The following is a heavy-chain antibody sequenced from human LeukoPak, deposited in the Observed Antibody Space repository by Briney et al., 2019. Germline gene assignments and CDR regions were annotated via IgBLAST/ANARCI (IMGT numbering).Heavy chain of an antibody. CDR3: ARGGSGSQYFDY. CDR2: IYYSGSS. Sequence: SETLSLTCTVSGGSISSGGYYWSWIRQPPGKGLEWIGYIYYSGSSYYNPSLKSRVTISVDTSKNQLSLKLSSVTAADTAVYYCARGGSGSQYFDYWGQGTLVTVSS. J-gene: IGHJ4*02. V-gene: IGHV4-30-4*01. CDR1: GGSISSGGYY. D-gene: IGHD1-26*01.